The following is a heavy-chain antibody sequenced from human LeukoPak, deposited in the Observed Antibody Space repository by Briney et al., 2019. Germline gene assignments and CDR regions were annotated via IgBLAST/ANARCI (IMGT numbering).Heavy chain of an antibody. CDR3: ARSPRSTTGYYFDY. D-gene: IGHD1-1*01. J-gene: IGHJ4*02. Sequence: ASVKVSCKASGYTFTGYYMHWVRQAPGQGLEWMGWINPNSGGTNYAQKFQGRVTMTRDTSISTAYMELSRLRSDDTAVYYCARSPRSTTGYYFDYWGQGTLVTVSS. CDR1: GYTFTGYY. CDR2: INPNSGGT. V-gene: IGHV1-2*02.